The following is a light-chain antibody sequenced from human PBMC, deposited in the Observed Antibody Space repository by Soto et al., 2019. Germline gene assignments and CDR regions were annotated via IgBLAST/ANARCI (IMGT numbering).Light chain of an antibody. CDR2: GAS. CDR3: QHLGP. Sequence: EILVTQSPATLSVSPGERATLSCRPSQSVSSNLAGYQQKPGQPPRLLIYGASNRATGIPARFSGSGSGTEFTLTISRLQSKDFAVYYCQHLGPFGQGTKLEIK. J-gene: IGKJ2*01. V-gene: IGKV3-15*01. CDR1: QSVSSN.